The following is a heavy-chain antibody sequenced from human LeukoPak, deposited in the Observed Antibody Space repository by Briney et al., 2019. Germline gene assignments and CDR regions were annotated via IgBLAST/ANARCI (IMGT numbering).Heavy chain of an antibody. Sequence: ASVKVSCKASGYTFTGHYMHWVRQAPGQGLEWMGWINPNSGGTNYAQKFQGWVTMTRDTSISTAYMGLSRLTSDDTAVYYCARDVDGMDVWGKGTTVTVSS. CDR3: ARDVDGMDV. CDR2: INPNSGGT. J-gene: IGHJ6*04. CDR1: GYTFTGHY. V-gene: IGHV1-2*04.